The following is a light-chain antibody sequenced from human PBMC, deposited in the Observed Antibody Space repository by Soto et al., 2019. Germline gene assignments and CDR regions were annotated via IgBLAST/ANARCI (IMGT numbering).Light chain of an antibody. Sequence: DIQMTQSPSTLSASVGDRVTITCRASQSISIWLAWYQQKPGKAPKLLMYKASSLDSGVPSRFSGSGSGTEFTLTISSLQPDDFATYFCQQYNSYSPTFAGGTKVEIK. CDR1: QSISIW. CDR2: KAS. CDR3: QQYNSYSPT. V-gene: IGKV1-5*03. J-gene: IGKJ4*01.